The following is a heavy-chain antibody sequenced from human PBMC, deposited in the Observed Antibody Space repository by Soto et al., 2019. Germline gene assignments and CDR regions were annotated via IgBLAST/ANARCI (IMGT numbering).Heavy chain of an antibody. CDR2: VSGSGGTT. V-gene: IGHV3-23*01. D-gene: IGHD6-25*01. J-gene: IGHJ4*02. CDR3: AKFFVETGGSSGWPWSFHY. CDR1: GFTFSSYA. Sequence: EVQLLESGGGLVQPGGSLRLSCAASGFTFSSYAMSWVRQAPGKGLELVSAVSGSGGTTYYADSVKGRFTISRDNSKTTLFLQMNSLRAEDTAVYYCAKFFVETGGSSGWPWSFHYWGQGTLVTVSS.